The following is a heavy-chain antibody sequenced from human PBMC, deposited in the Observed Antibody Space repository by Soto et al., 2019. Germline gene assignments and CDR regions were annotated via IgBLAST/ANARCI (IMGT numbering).Heavy chain of an antibody. CDR2: ISYDGSNK. D-gene: IGHD3-3*01. CDR1: GFTFSSYA. V-gene: IGHV3-30-3*01. CDR3: ARDINLLEWRYYYYGMDV. Sequence: PGGSLRLSCAASGFTFSSYAMHWVRQAPGKGLEWVAVISYDGSNKYYADSVKGRFTISRDNSKNTLYLQMNSLRAEDTAVYYCARDINLLEWRYYYYGMDVWGQGTTVTVSS. J-gene: IGHJ6*02.